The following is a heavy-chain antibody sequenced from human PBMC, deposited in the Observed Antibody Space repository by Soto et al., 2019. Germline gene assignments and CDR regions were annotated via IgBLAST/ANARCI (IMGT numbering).Heavy chain of an antibody. CDR2: IWYDGSNK. V-gene: IGHV3-33*01. CDR3: ARDRGPPQLDY. J-gene: IGHJ4*02. D-gene: IGHD6-6*01. Sequence: PGGSLRLSCAASGFTYSSYGMHWVRQAPGKGLEWVAVIWYDGSNKYYADSVKGRFTISRDNSKNTLYLQMNSLRAEDTAVYYCARDRGPPQLDYWGQGTLVTVSS. CDR1: GFTYSSYG.